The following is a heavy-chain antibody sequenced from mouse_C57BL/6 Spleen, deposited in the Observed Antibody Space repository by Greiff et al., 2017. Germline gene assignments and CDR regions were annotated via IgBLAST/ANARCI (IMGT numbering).Heavy chain of an antibody. CDR2: IYPRSGNT. D-gene: IGHD2-3*01. CDR3: ANVYDGYNYFDY. CDR1: GYTFTSYG. J-gene: IGHJ2*01. V-gene: IGHV1-81*01. Sequence: VQLQQSGAELARPGASVKLSCKASGYTFTSYGISWVKQRTGQGLEWIGEIYPRSGNTYYNEKFKGKATLTADKSSSTAYMELRSLTSEDSAVXFCANVYDGYNYFDYWGQGTTLTVSS.